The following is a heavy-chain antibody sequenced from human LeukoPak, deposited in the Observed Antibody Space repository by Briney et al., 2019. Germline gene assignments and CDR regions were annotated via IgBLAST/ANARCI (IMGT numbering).Heavy chain of an antibody. CDR1: GGTFSSYA. D-gene: IGHD5-18*01. CDR2: IIPIFGTA. Sequence: ASVKVSCKAPGGTFSSYAISWVRQAPGQGLEWMGGIIPIFGTANYAQKFQGRVTITADKSTSTAYMELSSLRSEDTAVYYCARLIRGYSYGRRYYYYYMDVWGKGTTVTVSS. V-gene: IGHV1-69*06. CDR3: ARLIRGYSYGRRYYYYYMDV. J-gene: IGHJ6*03.